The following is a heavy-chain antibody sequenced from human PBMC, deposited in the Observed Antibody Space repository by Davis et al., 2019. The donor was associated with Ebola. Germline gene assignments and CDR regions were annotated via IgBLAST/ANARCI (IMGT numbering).Heavy chain of an antibody. Sequence: MPSETLSLTCAVYAGSFSGYYWSWTRQPPGKGLEWIGDINHSGSTNYNPSLKSQVTMSVDTSKNQFSLKLSSVTAADTAVYYCARLPTTSSSWYGYYYYGMDVWGKGTTVTVSS. CDR1: AGSFSGYY. J-gene: IGHJ6*04. D-gene: IGHD6-13*01. V-gene: IGHV4-34*01. CDR3: ARLPTTSSSWYGYYYYGMDV. CDR2: INHSGST.